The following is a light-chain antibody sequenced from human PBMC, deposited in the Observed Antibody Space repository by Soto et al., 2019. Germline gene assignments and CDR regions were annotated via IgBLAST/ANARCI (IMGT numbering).Light chain of an antibody. CDR2: GAS. V-gene: IGKV3-20*01. CDR3: QKYGSSSIT. CDR1: QSVSSSY. J-gene: IGKJ5*01. Sequence: EIVLTQSPGTLSLSPGERATLSCRASQSVSSSYLAWYQQIPGQAPRLLIYGASNRATGIPDRFSGSGSGTDFTLTISRLEPENFAVYYCQKYGSSSITFGQGTHWKL.